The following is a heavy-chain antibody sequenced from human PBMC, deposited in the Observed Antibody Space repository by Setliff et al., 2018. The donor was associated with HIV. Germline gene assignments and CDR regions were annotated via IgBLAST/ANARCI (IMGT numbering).Heavy chain of an antibody. CDR3: ARLRVSSSSQTFDH. CDR2: IYYSGST. V-gene: IGHV4-39*07. D-gene: IGHD6-6*01. J-gene: IGHJ4*02. Sequence: SETLSLTCTVSGGSISSSSYYWGWIRQPPGKGLEWIGNIYYSGSTYYNPSLKSRVAMSVDTSKNQFSLDLTSVTPADTAVYYCARLRVSSSSQTFDHWGQGILVTVS. CDR1: GGSISSSSYY.